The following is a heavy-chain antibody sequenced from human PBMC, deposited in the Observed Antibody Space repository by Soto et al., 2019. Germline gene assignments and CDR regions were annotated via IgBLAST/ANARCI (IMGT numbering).Heavy chain of an antibody. CDR1: GGSISSSSYY. CDR2: IYYSGST. J-gene: IGHJ6*02. Sequence: SETLSLTCTVSGGSISSSSYYWGWIRQPPGKGLEWIGSIYYSGSTYYNPSLKSRVTISVDTSKNQFSLKLSSVTAADTAVYYCARHWDCSGGSCYSYYYYGMDVWGQGTTVTVSS. V-gene: IGHV4-39*01. CDR3: ARHWDCSGGSCYSYYYYGMDV. D-gene: IGHD2-15*01.